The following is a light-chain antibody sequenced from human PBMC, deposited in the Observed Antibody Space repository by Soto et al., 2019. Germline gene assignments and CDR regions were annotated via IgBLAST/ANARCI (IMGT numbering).Light chain of an antibody. CDR3: QQSYNTPLT. Sequence: IDVTQSPSSLAASLLYIVTITCXASQTIGTYVNWYRQKSGAAPELLIYDASTLQSGVPSRFRGGASGTDFTLTISSLQLDDFATYYCQQSYNTPLTFGQGTKVDIK. CDR1: QTIGTY. V-gene: IGKV1-39*01. J-gene: IGKJ1*01. CDR2: DAS.